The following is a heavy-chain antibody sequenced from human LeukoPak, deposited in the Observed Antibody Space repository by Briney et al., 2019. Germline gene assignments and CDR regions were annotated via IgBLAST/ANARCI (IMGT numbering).Heavy chain of an antibody. Sequence: ASLKVSCKASGYTFTDDYIHWVRQAPGQGLEWMGWINPNSGGTNYAQKFQGRVTMTRDTSISTAYMELSRLRSDDTAVYYCAIEAIVGATTPAMEFDYWGQGTLVTVSS. CDR1: GYTFTDDY. CDR3: AIEAIVGATTPAMEFDY. J-gene: IGHJ4*02. V-gene: IGHV1-2*02. CDR2: INPNSGGT. D-gene: IGHD1-26*01.